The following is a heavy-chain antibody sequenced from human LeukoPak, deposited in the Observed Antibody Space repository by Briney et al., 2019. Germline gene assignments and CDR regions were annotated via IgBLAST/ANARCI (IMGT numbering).Heavy chain of an antibody. CDR2: IYYSGST. V-gene: IGHV4-31*03. Sequence: SQTLSLTCTVSGGSISSGGYYWRWLRQHPGKGLEWIGYIYYSGSTYYNPSLKSRVTISVDTSKNQFSLKLSSVTAADTAVYYCARDRVNYYGSGASSYGMDVWGQGTTVTVSS. J-gene: IGHJ6*02. CDR1: GGSISSGGYY. CDR3: ARDRVNYYGSGASSYGMDV. D-gene: IGHD3-10*01.